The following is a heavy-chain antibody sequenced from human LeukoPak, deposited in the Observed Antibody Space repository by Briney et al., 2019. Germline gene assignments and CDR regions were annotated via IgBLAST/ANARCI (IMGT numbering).Heavy chain of an antibody. V-gene: IGHV3-30*03. Sequence: HPGGSLRLSCAASGFTFSYYGMHWVRQAPGKGLEWMAVISSDGNTQYYADFVKGRFTISRDNSKNTLYLQMNSLRAEDTAVYYCARPDPGYFDYWGQGTLVTVSS. CDR3: ARPDPGYFDY. CDR2: ISSDGNTQ. J-gene: IGHJ4*02. CDR1: GFTFSYYG.